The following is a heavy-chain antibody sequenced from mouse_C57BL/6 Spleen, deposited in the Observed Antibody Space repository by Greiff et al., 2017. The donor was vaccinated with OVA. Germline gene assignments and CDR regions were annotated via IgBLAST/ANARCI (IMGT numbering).Heavy chain of an antibody. CDR1: GYAFSSSW. J-gene: IGHJ3*01. CDR3: ARGGPIYYDYDGGFAY. Sequence: QVTLKVCGPELVKPGASVKISCKASGYAFSSSWMNWVKQRPGKGLEWIGRIYPGDGDTNYNGKFKGKATLTADKSSSTAYMQLSSLTSEDSAVYFGARGGPIYYDYDGGFAYWGQGTLVTVSA. V-gene: IGHV1-82*01. D-gene: IGHD2-4*01. CDR2: IYPGDGDT.